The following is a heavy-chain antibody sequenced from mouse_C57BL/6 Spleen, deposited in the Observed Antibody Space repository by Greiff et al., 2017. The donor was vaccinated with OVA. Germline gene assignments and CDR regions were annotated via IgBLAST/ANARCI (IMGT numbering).Heavy chain of an antibody. Sequence: VQLQQSVAELVRPGASVKFSCTASGFNIKNTYMHWVKQRPEKGLEWIGRIDPANGNTKYAPKFQGKATITADTSSNTAYLQLSSLTSEDTAIYYCAPYYYGSSRYFDVWGTGTTVTVSS. CDR1: GFNIKNTY. D-gene: IGHD1-1*01. CDR2: IDPANGNT. J-gene: IGHJ1*03. CDR3: APYYYGSSRYFDV. V-gene: IGHV14-3*01.